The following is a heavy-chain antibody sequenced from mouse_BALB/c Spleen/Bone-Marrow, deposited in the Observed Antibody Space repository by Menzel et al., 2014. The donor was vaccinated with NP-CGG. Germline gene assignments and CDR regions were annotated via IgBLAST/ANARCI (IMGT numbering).Heavy chain of an antibody. CDR1: GYTFSSYW. J-gene: IGHJ4*01. D-gene: IGHD1-1*01. CDR3: ARWDTTAMDY. Sequence: QVQLQQSGAEPMKPGASVKISCKATGYTFSSYWIEWVKQRPGHGLEWIGEILPGRGSTNYNEKFKGKATFTSDTSSNTAYMQLSSLTSEDSAVYYCARWDTTAMDYWGQGTSVTVSS. V-gene: IGHV1-9*01. CDR2: ILPGRGST.